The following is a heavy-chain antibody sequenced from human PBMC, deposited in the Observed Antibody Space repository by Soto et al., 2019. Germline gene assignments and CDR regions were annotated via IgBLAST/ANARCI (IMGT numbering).Heavy chain of an antibody. CDR2: IWYDGSNK. CDR1: GFTFSSYG. CDR3: ARESMSTNWFVP. J-gene: IGHJ5*02. V-gene: IGHV3-33*01. Sequence: QVQLVESGGGVVQPGRSLRLSCAASGFTFSSYGMHWVRQAPGKGLEWVAVIWYDGSNKYYADTVKGRFTISRDNSKNTLYLQMNSLRAEDTAVYYCARESMSTNWFVPWCQGPLVTVSS.